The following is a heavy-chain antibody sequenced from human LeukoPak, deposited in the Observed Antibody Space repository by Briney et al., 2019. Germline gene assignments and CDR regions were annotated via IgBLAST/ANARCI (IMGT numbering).Heavy chain of an antibody. J-gene: IGHJ5*02. Sequence: SETLSLTCTVSGGSISSYYWSWIRQPPGKGLEWIGYIYYSGSTNYNPSLKSRGTISVDTSKNQFSLKLSSVTAADTAVYYCARDGNNYDSSGYYGWFDPWGQGTLVTVSS. CDR1: GGSISSYY. CDR3: ARDGNNYDSSGYYGWFDP. CDR2: IYYSGST. D-gene: IGHD3-22*01. V-gene: IGHV4-59*01.